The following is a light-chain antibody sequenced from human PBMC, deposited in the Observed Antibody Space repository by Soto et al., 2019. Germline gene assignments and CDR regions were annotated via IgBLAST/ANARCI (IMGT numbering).Light chain of an antibody. Sequence: DFQMTQSPSSLSASIGDRVTITCRASRTINTYLNWYQQRSGKAPNLLIYAASNLQSGVPSRFSGSGSGTDFTLTISNLQPEDFATYYCQQTYSPLPITFGQGRRMEIK. CDR1: RTINTY. J-gene: IGKJ5*01. CDR2: AAS. V-gene: IGKV1-39*01. CDR3: QQTYSPLPIT.